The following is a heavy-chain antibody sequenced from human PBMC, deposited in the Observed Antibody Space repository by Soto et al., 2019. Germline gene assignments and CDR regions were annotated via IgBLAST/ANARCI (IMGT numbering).Heavy chain of an antibody. J-gene: IGHJ6*02. Sequence: GGSLRLSCAASGFTFSSYGMHWVRQAPGKGLEWVAVIWYDGSNKYYADSVKGRFTISRDNSKNTLYLQMNSLRAEDTAVYYCARSHCTNGVCYYYYGMDVWGQGTTVTV. CDR2: IWYDGSNK. V-gene: IGHV3-33*01. CDR1: GFTFSSYG. D-gene: IGHD2-8*01. CDR3: ARSHCTNGVCYYYYGMDV.